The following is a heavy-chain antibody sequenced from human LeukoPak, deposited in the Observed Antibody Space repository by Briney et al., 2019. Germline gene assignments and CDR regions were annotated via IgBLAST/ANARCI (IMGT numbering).Heavy chain of an antibody. J-gene: IGHJ5*02. CDR2: ISSSSSYI. D-gene: IGHD3-10*01. V-gene: IGHV3-21*01. Sequence: GGSLRLSCAASGFTFSSYSMNWVRQAPGKGLEWVSSISSSSSYIYYADSVKGRFTISRDNAKNSLYLQMYSLRAEDTAVYYCARDWPGGGFDPWGQGTLVTVSS. CDR1: GFTFSSYS. CDR3: ARDWPGGGFDP.